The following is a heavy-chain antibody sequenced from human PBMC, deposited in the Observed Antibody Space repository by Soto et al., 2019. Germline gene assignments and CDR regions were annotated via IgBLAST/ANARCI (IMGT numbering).Heavy chain of an antibody. CDR3: AYLSGSGYYGSSGWYFDY. J-gene: IGHJ4*02. CDR1: GGTFSSYA. D-gene: IGHD3-10*01. V-gene: IGHV1-69*12. Sequence: QVQLVQSGAEVKKPGSSVKVSCKASGGTFSSYAISWVRQAPGQGLEWMGGIIPIFGTANYAQKFQGRVTITADESTSTAYMELSSLRSEDTAVYYCAYLSGSGYYGSSGWYFDYWGQGTLVTVSS. CDR2: IIPIFGTA.